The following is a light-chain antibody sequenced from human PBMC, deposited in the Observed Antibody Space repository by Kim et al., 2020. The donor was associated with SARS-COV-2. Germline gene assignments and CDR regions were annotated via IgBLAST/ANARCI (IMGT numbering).Light chain of an antibody. V-gene: IGLV1-40*01. Sequence: PGQRVTISCTGSSSNIGSGYDVHWYQQLPGTAPKHLIYGNSNRPSGVPDRFSGSKSGTSASLAITGLQAEDEADYYCQSYDSSRVVFGGGTQLTVL. CDR3: QSYDSSRVV. J-gene: IGLJ2*01. CDR2: GNS. CDR1: SSNIGSGYD.